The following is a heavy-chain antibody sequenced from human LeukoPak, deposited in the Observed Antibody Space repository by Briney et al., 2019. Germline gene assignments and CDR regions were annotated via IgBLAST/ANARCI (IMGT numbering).Heavy chain of an antibody. CDR3: ARDYQLLLWTPHYYYDY. V-gene: IGHV1-69*05. CDR1: GGTFSSYA. Sequence: GASVKVSCKASGGTFSSYAISWVRQAPGQGLEWMGRIIPIFGTANYAQKFQGRVTITTDESTSAAYMELSSLRSEDTAVYYCARDYQLLLWTPHYYYDYWGQGTLVTVSS. J-gene: IGHJ4*02. D-gene: IGHD2-2*01. CDR2: IIPIFGTA.